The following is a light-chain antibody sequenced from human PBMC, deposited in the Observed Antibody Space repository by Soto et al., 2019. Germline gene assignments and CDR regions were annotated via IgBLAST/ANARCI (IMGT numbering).Light chain of an antibody. Sequence: QSVLTQPASVSGSPGQSITISCTGTSSDVGSYNLVSWYQQHPGKAPKLMIYEDIERPSGVSNSFSGSKSGNTASLTISGLQTEDEADYYCCSYAGGTTVVFGGGTKLTVL. V-gene: IGLV2-23*01. CDR3: CSYAGGTTVV. CDR2: EDI. CDR1: SSDVGSYNL. J-gene: IGLJ2*01.